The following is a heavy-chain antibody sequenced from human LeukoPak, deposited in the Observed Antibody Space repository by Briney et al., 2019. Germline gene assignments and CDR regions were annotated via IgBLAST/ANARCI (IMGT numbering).Heavy chain of an antibody. CDR3: ARINWEPTHIYYFDY. D-gene: IGHD1-26*01. CDR1: GYSFTSYG. CDR2: ISVYNGNT. Sequence: ASVKVSCKASGYSFTSYGISWARQAPGQGPEWMGWISVYNGNTKSAQNFQGRVTMTTDTSTNTAYMELRSLRSDDTAVYYCARINWEPTHIYYFDYWGQGTLVTVSS. J-gene: IGHJ4*02. V-gene: IGHV1-18*04.